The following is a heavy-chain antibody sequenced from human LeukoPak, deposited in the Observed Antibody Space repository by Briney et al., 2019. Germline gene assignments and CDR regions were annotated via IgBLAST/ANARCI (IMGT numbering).Heavy chain of an antibody. V-gene: IGHV3-21*01. J-gene: IGHJ3*02. CDR2: ISSSSSYI. Sequence: GGSLRLSXAASGFTFRSYSMNWVRQTPGKGLEWLSSISSSSSYIYYADSVKGRFTISRDNAKNSLYLQMNSLRAEDTAVYYCARDRRLGDYNDAFDIWGQGTMVTVSS. CDR1: GFTFRSYS. D-gene: IGHD4-17*01. CDR3: ARDRRLGDYNDAFDI.